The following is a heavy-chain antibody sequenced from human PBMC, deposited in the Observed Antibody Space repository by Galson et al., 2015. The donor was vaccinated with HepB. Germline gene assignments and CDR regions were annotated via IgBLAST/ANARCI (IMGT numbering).Heavy chain of an antibody. CDR2: IYPDDSDT. D-gene: IGHD3-9*01. V-gene: IGHV5-51*01. Sequence: QSGAEVKKPGESLRISCKGSGYSFTSYWIGWVRQMPGKGLEWMGIIYPDDSDTRYSPSFLGQVTISADKSISTAYLQWSSLKASDTAMYYCARLGGTYYDVLTGNPFYHYYGMDVWGQGTTVTVSS. J-gene: IGHJ6*02. CDR3: ARLGGTYYDVLTGNPFYHYYGMDV. CDR1: GYSFTSYW.